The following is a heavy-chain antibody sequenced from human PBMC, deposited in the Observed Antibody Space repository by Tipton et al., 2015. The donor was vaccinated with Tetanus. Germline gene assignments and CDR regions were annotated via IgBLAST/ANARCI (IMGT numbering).Heavy chain of an antibody. J-gene: IGHJ4*02. CDR3: ARGVTDGYNRRFDY. V-gene: IGHV4-61*08. CDR1: GAFLRGGDYH. Sequence: GLVKPSETLSLTCTVSGAFLRGGDYHWSWIRQPPGKGLEWLAYISGSGTTNSNYYLKSRITMTRDTSRNQFSLTLTSVTAADTAVYYCARGVTDGYNRRFDYWGQGILVAVSP. D-gene: IGHD5-24*01. CDR2: ISGSGTT.